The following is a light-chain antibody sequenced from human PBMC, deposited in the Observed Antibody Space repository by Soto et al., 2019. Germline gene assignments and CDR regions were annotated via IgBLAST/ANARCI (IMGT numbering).Light chain of an antibody. CDR3: QTWGAGPAV. V-gene: IGLV4-69*01. Sequence: QSVLTQSPSASASLGASVKLTCTLSSGHSSYAIAWHQQQPKKGPRYLMKLNSDGSHSKGDGIPDRFSGSSPGAERYLTISSLQSEDEADYYCQTWGAGPAVFGGGTQLTVL. CDR2: LNSDGSH. CDR1: SGHSSYA. J-gene: IGLJ7*01.